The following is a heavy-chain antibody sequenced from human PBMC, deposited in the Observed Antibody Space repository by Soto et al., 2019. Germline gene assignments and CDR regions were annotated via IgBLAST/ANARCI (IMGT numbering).Heavy chain of an antibody. CDR1: SGSISTANW. V-gene: IGHV4-4*02. CDR3: ARRGGGVVLAATTPFDY. CDR2: IYHSGST. Sequence: QVPLQESGPRLVRPSGTLSLTCTVSSGSISTANWWSWVRQPPGRGLEWIGEIYHSGSTNYNLSLKSRVTLSVDKSNNQFSLRLSSVPAADTARYYCARRGGGVVLAATTPFDYWGQGTLVTVSS. D-gene: IGHD2-15*01. J-gene: IGHJ4*02.